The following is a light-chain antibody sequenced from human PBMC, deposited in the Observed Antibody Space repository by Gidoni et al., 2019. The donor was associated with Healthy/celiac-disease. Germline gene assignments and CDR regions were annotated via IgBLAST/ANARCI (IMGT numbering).Light chain of an antibody. Sequence: DIVMTQSTDSLAVSLGERATINCKSSQSVLYSSNNKNYLAGYQQKPGQPPKLLIYWASTRESGVPDRFSGSGSGTDFTLTISRLQAEDVAVYYCQQYYSTPYTFGQGTKLEIK. CDR2: WAS. V-gene: IGKV4-1*01. CDR3: QQYYSTPYT. CDR1: QSVLYSSNNKNY. J-gene: IGKJ2*01.